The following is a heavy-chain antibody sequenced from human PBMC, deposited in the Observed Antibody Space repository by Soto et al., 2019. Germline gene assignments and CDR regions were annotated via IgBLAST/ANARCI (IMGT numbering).Heavy chain of an antibody. D-gene: IGHD6-25*01. Sequence: ASVKVSCTASGSTFTTYDINWVRQAPGQGLEWMGWMNPYTGKAGYAQKFQGRVTMTRDNSISTAYMELSSLRSEDTAVYYCARRKERSGPNYFDYWGLGTLVTVSS. CDR1: GSTFTTYD. CDR3: ARRKERSGPNYFDY. V-gene: IGHV1-8*01. J-gene: IGHJ4*02. CDR2: MNPYTGKA.